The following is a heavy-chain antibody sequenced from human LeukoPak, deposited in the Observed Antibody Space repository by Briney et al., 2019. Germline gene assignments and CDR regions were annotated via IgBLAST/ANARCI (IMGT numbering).Heavy chain of an antibody. V-gene: IGHV3-7*01. CDR3: ATICSTSCYGYYMDV. CDR2: IKHDGSDK. Sequence: GGSLRLSCAVSGLTVSNNFMSWVRQAPGKGLEWVANIKHDGSDKYYVDSVTGRFTISRDNAKNSLSLQMNSLRVEDTAVYYCATICSTSCYGYYMDVWGKGTTVTVSS. CDR1: GLTVSNNF. D-gene: IGHD2-2*01. J-gene: IGHJ6*03.